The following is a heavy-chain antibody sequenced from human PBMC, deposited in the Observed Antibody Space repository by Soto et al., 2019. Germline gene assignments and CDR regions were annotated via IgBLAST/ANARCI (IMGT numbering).Heavy chain of an antibody. Sequence: EVQLLGSGGGLEQPGGSLRLSCAASGFTFSSYVMSWVRQAPGMGLEWVSAISGYSDGTYYTDSVKGRFTISRDNSRNTPYLQMNSLRDEDTALYFCAKGSSSGRPYYFDYWGQGTLVTVSS. J-gene: IGHJ4*02. CDR1: GFTFSSYV. CDR2: ISGYSDGT. V-gene: IGHV3-23*01. D-gene: IGHD6-6*01. CDR3: AKGSSSGRPYYFDY.